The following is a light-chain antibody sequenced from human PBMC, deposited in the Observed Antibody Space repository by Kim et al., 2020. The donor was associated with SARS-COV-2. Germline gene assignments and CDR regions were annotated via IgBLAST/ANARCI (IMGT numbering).Light chain of an antibody. CDR2: GAS. Sequence: VSPGERATLSCRASQSVSSNFAWYQQKPGQAPRLLIYGASTRATDIPARFSGSGSGTEFTLTISSLQSEDFAVYYCQQYNNWPPYTFGQGTKLEI. CDR3: QQYNNWPPYT. J-gene: IGKJ2*01. V-gene: IGKV3-15*01. CDR1: QSVSSN.